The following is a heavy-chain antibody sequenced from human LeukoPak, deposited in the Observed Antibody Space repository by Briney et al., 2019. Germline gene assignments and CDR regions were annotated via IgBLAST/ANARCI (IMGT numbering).Heavy chain of an antibody. Sequence: ASVKVSCKASGYTFTGYYMHWVRQAPGQGLEWMGRINPNSDGTNYAQKFQGRVTMTRDTSISTAYMELSRLRSDDTAVYYCARDWAPYCSSTSCYVFDYWGQGTLVTVSS. CDR3: ARDWAPYCSSTSCYVFDY. CDR2: INPNSDGT. CDR1: GYTFTGYY. D-gene: IGHD2-2*01. V-gene: IGHV1-2*06. J-gene: IGHJ4*02.